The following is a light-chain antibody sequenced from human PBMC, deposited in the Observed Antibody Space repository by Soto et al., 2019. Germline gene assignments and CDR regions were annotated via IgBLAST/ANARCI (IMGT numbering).Light chain of an antibody. V-gene: IGKV2-28*01. Sequence: DIVLTQSPRSMPVPPGEPASISCRSSQSLLHSNGYNSLDWYLQKPGQSPQLLIYLGSNRASGVPDRFSGSGSGTDFTLKISRVEAEDVGVYYCMQALQTPRTFGQGTKVEIK. CDR1: QSLLHSNGYNS. CDR3: MQALQTPRT. J-gene: IGKJ1*01. CDR2: LGS.